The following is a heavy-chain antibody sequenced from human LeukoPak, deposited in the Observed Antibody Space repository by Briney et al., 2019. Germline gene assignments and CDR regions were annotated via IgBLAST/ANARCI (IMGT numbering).Heavy chain of an antibody. Sequence: GGSLRLSCAASGFTFSRYWMSWVRQAPGKGLEWVANIKQDGSEKYYVDSVKGRFTISRDNAKNSLYLQMNSLRAEDTAVYYCARARWELLPDYWGQGTLVTVSS. V-gene: IGHV3-7*01. CDR1: GFTFSRYW. CDR3: ARARWELLPDY. J-gene: IGHJ4*02. CDR2: IKQDGSEK. D-gene: IGHD1-26*01.